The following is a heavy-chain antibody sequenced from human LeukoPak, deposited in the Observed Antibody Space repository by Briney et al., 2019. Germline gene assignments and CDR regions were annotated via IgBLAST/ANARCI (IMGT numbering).Heavy chain of an antibody. CDR1: GFTFSSYA. CDR3: ANTYIVGATMYYFDY. Sequence: GGSLRLSCAASGFTFSSYAMSWVRKAPGKGLEWVSAISGSGGSTYYADSVKGRFTISRDNSKNTLYLQMNSLGAEDTAVYYCANTYIVGATMYYFDYWGQGTLVTVSS. V-gene: IGHV3-23*01. D-gene: IGHD1-26*01. J-gene: IGHJ4*02. CDR2: ISGSGGST.